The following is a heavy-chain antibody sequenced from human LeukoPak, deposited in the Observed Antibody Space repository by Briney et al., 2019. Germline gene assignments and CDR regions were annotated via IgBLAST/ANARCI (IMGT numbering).Heavy chain of an antibody. Sequence: GGSLRLSCAASGFTVITNDMTWVRQAPGKGLKWVSVLYSDGNTKYADSVQGRLTISRDNSKNTLYLEMNSLSPDDTAVYYCARGVEPLAANTLAYWGQGTLVTVSS. CDR1: GFTVITND. D-gene: IGHD1-14*01. V-gene: IGHV3-53*01. CDR2: LYSDGNT. CDR3: ARGVEPLAANTLAY. J-gene: IGHJ4*02.